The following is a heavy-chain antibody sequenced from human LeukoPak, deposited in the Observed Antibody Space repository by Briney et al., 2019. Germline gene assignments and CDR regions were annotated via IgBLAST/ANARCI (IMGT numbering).Heavy chain of an antibody. CDR2: INPSGGST. CDR1: GYTFTSYY. CDR3: ARDNCCSPTYYYDSSGTLPDY. D-gene: IGHD3-22*01. Sequence: ASVKVSCKASGYTFTSYYMHWVRQAPGQGLEWMGIINPSGGSTSYAQKFQGRVTMTRDTSTSTVYMELSSLRSEDTAVYYCARDNCCSPTYYYDSSGTLPDYWGQGTLVTVSS. J-gene: IGHJ4*02. V-gene: IGHV1-46*01.